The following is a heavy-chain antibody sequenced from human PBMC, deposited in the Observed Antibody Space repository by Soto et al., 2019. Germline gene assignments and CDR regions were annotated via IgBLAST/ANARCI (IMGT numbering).Heavy chain of an antibody. Sequence: SETLSLTCAVYGGSLSGYYWSWIRQPPGKGLEWIGEINHSGSTNYNPSLKGRVTISVDTSKNQFSLQLSSVTPEDTAVYYCARESLRSWYYYYGMDVWGQGTTVTVSS. CDR3: ARESLRSWYYYYGMDV. CDR1: GGSLSGYY. J-gene: IGHJ6*02. V-gene: IGHV4-34*01. CDR2: INHSGST.